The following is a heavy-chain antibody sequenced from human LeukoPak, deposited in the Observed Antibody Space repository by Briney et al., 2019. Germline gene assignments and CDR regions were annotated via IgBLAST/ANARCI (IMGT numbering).Heavy chain of an antibody. D-gene: IGHD3-10*01. CDR1: GFTLDDYG. CDR2: INWNGGST. CDR3: ARAGFGLDPYYYYMDV. Sequence: PGGSLRLSCAASGFTLDDYGMSWVRQAPGKGLEWVSGINWNGGSTGYADSVKGRFTISRDNAKNSMYLQMNSLRAVDTALYYCARAGFGLDPYYYYMDVWGKGSTVTVSS. J-gene: IGHJ6*03. V-gene: IGHV3-20*04.